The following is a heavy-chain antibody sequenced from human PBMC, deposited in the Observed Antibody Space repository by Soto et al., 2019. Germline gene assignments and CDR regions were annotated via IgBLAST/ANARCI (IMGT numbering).Heavy chain of an antibody. J-gene: IGHJ3*02. CDR3: XXXXXXXXXXXXI. V-gene: IGHV3-33*01. CDR1: GFTFSSYG. CDR2: IWYDGSNK. Sequence: QVQLVESGGGVVQPGRSLRLSCAASGFTFSSYGMHWVRQAPGKGLEWVAVIWYDGSNKYYADSVKGRFTISRDNSKXXXXXXXXXXXXXXXXXXXXXXXXXXXXXXXXIWGQGTMVTVSS.